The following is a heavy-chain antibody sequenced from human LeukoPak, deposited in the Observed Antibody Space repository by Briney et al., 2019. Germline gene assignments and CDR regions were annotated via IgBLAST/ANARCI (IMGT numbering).Heavy chain of an antibody. D-gene: IGHD6-19*01. CDR1: GFTFSSYA. V-gene: IGHV3-23*01. Sequence: GGSLRLSCAASGFTFSSYAMSWVRQAPGKGLEWVSAISGSGGSTYYADSVKGRFTIPRDNSKNTLYLQMNSLRAEDTAVYYCAKVRYSGGWYTYSPDYWGQGTLVTVSS. CDR3: AKVRYSGGWYTYSPDY. CDR2: ISGSGGST. J-gene: IGHJ4*02.